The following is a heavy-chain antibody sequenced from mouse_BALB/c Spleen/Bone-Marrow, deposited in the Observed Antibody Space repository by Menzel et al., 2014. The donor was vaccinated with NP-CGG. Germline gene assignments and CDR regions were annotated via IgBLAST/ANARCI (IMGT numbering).Heavy chain of an antibody. J-gene: IGHJ2*01. Sequence: EVKLMESGGGLVKPGGSLKLSCAASGFTFSSYSMSWVRQTPEKRLEWVATISSGGHYTYYPDSVKGRFTISRDNAKNTLYLQMSSLKSEDTAMYYCSKDGGYDYSYYFDYLGQGTTLTVSS. CDR2: ISSGGHYT. CDR3: SKDGGYDYSYYFDY. CDR1: GFTFSSYS. V-gene: IGHV5-6-4*01. D-gene: IGHD2-4*01.